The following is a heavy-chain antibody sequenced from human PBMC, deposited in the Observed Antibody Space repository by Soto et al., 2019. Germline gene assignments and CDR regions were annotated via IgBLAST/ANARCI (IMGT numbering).Heavy chain of an antibody. CDR2: ISATT. Sequence: EVQLLESGGGLVQPGGSLRLSCAASGFTFSSYAMSWVRQAPGKGLEWVSGISATTYYADSVKGRFTIYRDNSKNTLYLQMNSLRFEDTAVYFCARTGPSSDRDYWGQGTLVTVSS. CDR3: ARTGPSSDRDY. CDR1: GFTFSSYA. J-gene: IGHJ4*02. D-gene: IGHD6-19*01. V-gene: IGHV3-23*01.